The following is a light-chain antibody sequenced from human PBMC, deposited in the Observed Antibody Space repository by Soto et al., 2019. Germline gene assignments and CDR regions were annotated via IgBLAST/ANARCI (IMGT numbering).Light chain of an antibody. CDR2: WAS. Sequence: DIVMTQSPDSLAVSLGERATINCKCSQSVLYSSNNKNYLAWYQQKPGQPPKLLIYWASTRESGVPDRFSGSGTGTDFTLTISSLQAEDVAFYYCQQYYSTPVTFGQGTKVEIK. J-gene: IGKJ1*01. CDR1: QSVLYSSNNKNY. V-gene: IGKV4-1*01. CDR3: QQYYSTPVT.